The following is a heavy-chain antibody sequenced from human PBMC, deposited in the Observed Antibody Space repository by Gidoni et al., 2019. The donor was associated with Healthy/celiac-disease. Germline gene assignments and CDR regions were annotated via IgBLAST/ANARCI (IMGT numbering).Heavy chain of an antibody. D-gene: IGHD6-13*01. V-gene: IGHV3-7*01. J-gene: IGHJ4*02. CDR2: IKQDGSEK. CDR3: ARGGSSSWYSVDY. CDR1: GFTFSGYW. Sequence: EVQLVESGGGLVQPGGSLRLSCAASGFTFSGYWMSWVRQAPGKGLEWVANIKQDGSEKYYVDSVKGRFTISRDNAKNSLYLQMNSLRAEDTAVYYCARGGSSSWYSVDYWGQGTLVTVSS.